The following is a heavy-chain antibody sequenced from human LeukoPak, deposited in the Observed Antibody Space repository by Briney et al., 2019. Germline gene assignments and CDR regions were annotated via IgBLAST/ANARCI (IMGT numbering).Heavy chain of an antibody. CDR2: ISGSGGST. Sequence: HSGGSLRLSCAASGFTFSSYAMSWVRQAPGKVLEWVSAISGSGGSTYYADSVKDRFTISRDNSKNTLYLQMNSLRAEDTAVYYCAKDRVPLAARPLHFDYWGQGTLVTVSS. D-gene: IGHD6-6*01. CDR3: AKDRVPLAARPLHFDY. J-gene: IGHJ4*02. CDR1: GFTFSSYA. V-gene: IGHV3-23*01.